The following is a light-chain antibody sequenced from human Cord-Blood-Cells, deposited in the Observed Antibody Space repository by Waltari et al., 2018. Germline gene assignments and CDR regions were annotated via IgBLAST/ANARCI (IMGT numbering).Light chain of an antibody. J-gene: IGLJ1*01. Sequence: QSALTQPRSVSGSPGQSVTISCTGTSSDVGGYIYASWYQQHPGKAPNLMIYDVSKRPSGVPDRFYGSKSGNTASLTISGLQAEDEADYYCCSYAGSYTYVFGTGTKVTVL. CDR2: DVS. CDR3: CSYAGSYTYV. CDR1: SSDVGGYIY. V-gene: IGLV2-11*01.